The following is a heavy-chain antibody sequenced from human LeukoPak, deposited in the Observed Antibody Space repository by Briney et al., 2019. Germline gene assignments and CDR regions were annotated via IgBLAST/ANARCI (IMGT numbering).Heavy chain of an antibody. D-gene: IGHD1-7*01. V-gene: IGHV3-30*19. CDR3: ARDAVLRAGNYYFDY. CDR2: ISYDGSNK. J-gene: IGHJ4*02. CDR1: GFTFSSYG. Sequence: PGRSLRLSCAASGFTFSSYGMHWVRQAPGKGLEWVAVISYDGSNKYYADSVKGRFTISRDNSKSTLYLQMNSLRAEDTAVYYCARDAVLRAGNYYFDYWGQGTLVTVSS.